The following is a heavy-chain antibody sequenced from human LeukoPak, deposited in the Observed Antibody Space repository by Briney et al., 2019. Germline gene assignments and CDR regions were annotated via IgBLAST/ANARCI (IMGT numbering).Heavy chain of an antibody. J-gene: IGHJ4*02. CDR1: GFTFSSYA. V-gene: IGHV3-21*01. D-gene: IGHD2-8*01. Sequence: PGGSLRLSCAASGFTFSSYAMSWVRQAPGKGLEWVSSSSSSSSYIYYADLVKGRFTISRDNAKNSLYLQMNSLRAEDTAVYYCASEYCTNGVCSPWYFDYWGQGTLVTVSS. CDR3: ASEYCTNGVCSPWYFDY. CDR2: SSSSSSYI.